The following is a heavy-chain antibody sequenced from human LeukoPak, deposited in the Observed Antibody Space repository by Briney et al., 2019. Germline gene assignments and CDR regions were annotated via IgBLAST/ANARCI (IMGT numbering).Heavy chain of an antibody. CDR3: ARGLRDGYNYNYYYYMDV. CDR2: INSDGSST. J-gene: IGHJ6*03. D-gene: IGHD5-24*01. Sequence: GGSLRLSCAASGFTFSSYWMHWVRQAPGKGPVWVSRINSDGSSTSYADSVKGRFTISRDNAKNTLYLQMNSLRAEDTAVYYCARGLRDGYNYNYYYYMDVWGKGTTVTVSS. CDR1: GFTFSSYW. V-gene: IGHV3-74*01.